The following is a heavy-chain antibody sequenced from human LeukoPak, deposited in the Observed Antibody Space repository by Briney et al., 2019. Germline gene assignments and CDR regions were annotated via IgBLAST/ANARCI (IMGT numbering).Heavy chain of an antibody. CDR2: TYYRSKWYN. D-gene: IGHD1-26*01. Sequence: HSQTLSLTCVISGDSVSSNSAAWNWIPQSPSPGLGWLGRTYYRSKWYNDYAVSVKSRITINPDTSKNQFSLQLNSVTPEDTAVYYCARVGRFDAFDIWGQGTMVTVSS. V-gene: IGHV6-1*01. CDR1: GDSVSSNSAA. CDR3: ARVGRFDAFDI. J-gene: IGHJ3*02.